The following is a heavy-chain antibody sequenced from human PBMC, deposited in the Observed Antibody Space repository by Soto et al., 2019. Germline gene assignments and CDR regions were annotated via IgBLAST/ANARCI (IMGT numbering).Heavy chain of an antibody. CDR2: ISSSSSTI. CDR1: GFTFSSYS. D-gene: IGHD2-2*01. Sequence: GGSLRLSCAASGFTFSSYSMNWVRQAPGKGLEWVSYISSSSSTIYYADSVKGRFTISRDNAKNSLYLQMNSLRAEDTAVYYCARGRKDMVVVPAAMLVAFDIWGQGTMVTVSS. CDR3: ARGRKDMVVVPAAMLVAFDI. J-gene: IGHJ3*02. V-gene: IGHV3-48*01.